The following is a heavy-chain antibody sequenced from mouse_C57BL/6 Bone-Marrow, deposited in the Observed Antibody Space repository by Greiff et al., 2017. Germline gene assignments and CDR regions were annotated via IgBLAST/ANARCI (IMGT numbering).Heavy chain of an antibody. CDR3: ARPYGHYYAMGY. CDR2: ISSGSSTI. J-gene: IGHJ4*01. D-gene: IGHD1-1*02. CDR1: GFTFSDYG. V-gene: IGHV5-17*01. Sequence: EVQLQESGGGLVKPGGSLKLSCAASGFTFSDYGMHWVRQAPEKGLEWVAYISSGSSTIYYADTVKGRFTISRDNAKNTLFLQMTSLRSEDTAMYYCARPYGHYYAMGYWGQGTSVTVSS.